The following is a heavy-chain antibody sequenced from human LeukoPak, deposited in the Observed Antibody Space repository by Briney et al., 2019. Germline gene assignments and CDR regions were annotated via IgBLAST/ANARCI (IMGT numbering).Heavy chain of an antibody. J-gene: IGHJ5*02. CDR2: MNPNSGNT. D-gene: IGHD3-16*02. V-gene: IGHV1-8*01. Sequence: EASVKVSCKASGYTFTSYDINWVRQATGQGLEWMGWMNPNSGNTGYAQKFQGRVTMTRNTSISTAYMELSSLRSEDTAVYYCAKSMGYTYNWLDPWGQGTLVTVSS. CDR3: AKSMGYTYNWLDP. CDR1: GYTFTSYD.